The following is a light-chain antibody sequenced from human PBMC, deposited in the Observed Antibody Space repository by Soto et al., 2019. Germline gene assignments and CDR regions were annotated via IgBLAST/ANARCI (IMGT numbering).Light chain of an antibody. CDR2: STN. Sequence: QTVVTQEPSFSVSPGGTVTLTCGLSSGSVSTSYYPSWYQQTPGQAPRTLIYSTNTRSSGVPDRFSGSILGNKAALTITGAQADDESDYYCVLYMGSGIPWVFSGGTKVTVL. CDR1: SGSVSTSYY. J-gene: IGLJ3*02. CDR3: VLYMGSGIPWV. V-gene: IGLV8-61*01.